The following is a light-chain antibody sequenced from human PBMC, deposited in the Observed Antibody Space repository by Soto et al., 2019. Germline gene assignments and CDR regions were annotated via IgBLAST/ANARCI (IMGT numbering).Light chain of an antibody. Sequence: EIVMTQSPATLSVSPGERATLSCRASQSVSSNLAWYQQKPGQAPRLLMYDASTRATGIPARFSGSGSGTEFTLNISSLQSEDFAVYYCQQYNSWPLTFGGGTKVEIK. CDR1: QSVSSN. CDR3: QQYNSWPLT. V-gene: IGKV3-15*01. J-gene: IGKJ4*01. CDR2: DAS.